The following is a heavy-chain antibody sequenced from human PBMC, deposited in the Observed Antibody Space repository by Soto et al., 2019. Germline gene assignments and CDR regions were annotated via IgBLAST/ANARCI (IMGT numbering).Heavy chain of an antibody. CDR3: ARDRAAQTYYYGSGRFYDY. Sequence: SETLSLTCTVSGGSISSGGYYWSWIRQHPGKGLEWIGYIYYSGSTYYNPSLKSRVTISVDTSKNQFSLKLSSVTAADTAVYYGARDRAAQTYYYGSGRFYDYWGQGTLVTSPQ. V-gene: IGHV4-31*03. CDR1: GGSISSGGYY. CDR2: IYYSGST. D-gene: IGHD3-10*01. J-gene: IGHJ4*02.